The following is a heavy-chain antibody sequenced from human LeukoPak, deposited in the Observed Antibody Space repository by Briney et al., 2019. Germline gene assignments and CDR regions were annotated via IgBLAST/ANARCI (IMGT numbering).Heavy chain of an antibody. CDR2: FDLGNGEI. CDR3: ATGRGYYYYYMDV. D-gene: IGHD3-10*01. J-gene: IGHJ6*03. V-gene: IGHV1-24*01. Sequence: ASVKVSCKVSGHTLSDLTMHWVRQAPGKGLEWMGGFDLGNGEIIYAQKFQGRVTMTEDASTDTAYMELSSLKSEDTAVYYCATGRGYYYYYMDVWGKGTTVTVSS. CDR1: GHTLSDLT.